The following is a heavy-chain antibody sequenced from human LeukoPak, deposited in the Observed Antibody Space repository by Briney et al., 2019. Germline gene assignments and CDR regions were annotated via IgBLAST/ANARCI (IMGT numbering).Heavy chain of an antibody. CDR2: LIPISGTP. CDR1: GGTFSSYA. D-gene: IGHD5-18*01. V-gene: IGHV1-69*13. J-gene: IGHJ6*03. CDR3: ARGRDTAMVYYYYYMDV. Sequence: SVKVSCKASGGTFSSYAINWVRQAPGQGLEWMGGLIPISGTPHYAQKFQGRVTITADESTSTAYMELSSLRSEDTAVYYCARGRDTAMVYYYYYMDVWGKGTTVTISS.